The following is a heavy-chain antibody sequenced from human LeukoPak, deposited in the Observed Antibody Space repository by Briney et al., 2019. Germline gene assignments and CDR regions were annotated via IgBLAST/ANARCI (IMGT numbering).Heavy chain of an antibody. CDR3: AISTYCGGDCYAFDI. CDR2: IIPILGIA. J-gene: IGHJ3*02. V-gene: IGHV1-69*04. D-gene: IGHD2-21*02. Sequence: WASVKVSCKASGGTFSSYAISWVRQAPGQGLEWMGRIIPILGIANYAQKFQGRVTITADKSTSTAYMELSSLRSEDTAVYYCAISTYCGGDCYAFDIWGQGTMVTVSS. CDR1: GGTFSSYA.